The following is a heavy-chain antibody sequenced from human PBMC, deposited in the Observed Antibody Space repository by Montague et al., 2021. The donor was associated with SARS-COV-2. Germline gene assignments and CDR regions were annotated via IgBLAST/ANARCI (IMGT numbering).Heavy chain of an antibody. CDR2: INSDGSST. V-gene: IGHV3-74*01. J-gene: IGHJ6*02. Sequence: SLSLSCTASGLTFSSYSMAWVRQAAGKGLVWVSRINSDGSSTSYADSVKGRFTISRDNAKNTLYLQMNSLRAEDTAVYYCARERSPKVWGQGTTVTVSS. CDR1: GLTFSSYS. CDR3: ARERSPKV.